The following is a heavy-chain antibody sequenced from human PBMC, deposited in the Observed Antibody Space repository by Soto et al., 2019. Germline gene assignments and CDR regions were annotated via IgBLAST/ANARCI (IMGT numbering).Heavy chain of an antibody. Sequence: ASVKVSCKASGYIFSRYAMHWVRQAPGQRLEWMGWIDAGNGNTKYSKNLQGRVTITRDTSATTAYMEPSSLTSEDTAVYYCARYRNYDSSGYYGSWGQGTLVTVSS. CDR1: GYIFSRYA. V-gene: IGHV1-3*01. D-gene: IGHD3-22*01. J-gene: IGHJ4*02. CDR2: IDAGNGNT. CDR3: ARYRNYDSSGYYGS.